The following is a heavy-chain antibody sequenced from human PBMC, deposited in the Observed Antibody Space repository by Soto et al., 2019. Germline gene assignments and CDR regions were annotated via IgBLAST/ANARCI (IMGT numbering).Heavy chain of an antibody. D-gene: IGHD3-3*01. V-gene: IGHV5-10-1*01. CDR1: GYNFTSYW. CDR2: IDPTDSFT. CDR3: ARRGYDFWSGLDV. Sequence: PGESLKISCKGSGYNFTSYWIIWVGQMPGKGLEWMGNIDPTDSFTNYSPSFQGHVTISTDKSMSTAYLQWGTLKASDTAMYYCARRGYDFWSGLDVWGQGTTVTVSS. J-gene: IGHJ6*02.